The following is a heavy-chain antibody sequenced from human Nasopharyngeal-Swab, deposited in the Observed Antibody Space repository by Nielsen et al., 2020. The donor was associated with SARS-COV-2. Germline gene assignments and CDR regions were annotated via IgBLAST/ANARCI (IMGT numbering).Heavy chain of an antibody. CDR3: ARGGLSAGLL. CDR2: TYYRSTWNN. J-gene: IGHJ3*01. D-gene: IGHD6-25*01. CDR1: GDSVSSNSAA. Sequence: SETLSLTCAISGDSVSSNSAAWHWIRQSASRGLEWLGRTYYRSTWNNDYAVSVKSRIIINPDTSKNQFSLQLNSVTPEDTAVYYCARGGLSAGLLWGQGTMVTVSS. V-gene: IGHV6-1*01.